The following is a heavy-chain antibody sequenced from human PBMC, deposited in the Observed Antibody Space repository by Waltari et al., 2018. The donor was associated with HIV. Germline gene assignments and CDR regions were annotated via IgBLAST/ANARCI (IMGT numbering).Heavy chain of an antibody. D-gene: IGHD2-15*01. CDR3: ARDSNKYCSGGSCSRFDP. CDR2: ISSSSRYK. J-gene: IGHJ5*02. Sequence: EVQLVESGGGLVKRGGSLRLSCAASGFTLSTYSLHWVRQAPGKGLEWVSSISSSSRYKYYADSVKGRITISRDNAKNSLYLQMNSLRAEDTAVYYCARDSNKYCSGGSCSRFDPWGQGTLVTVSS. V-gene: IGHV3-21*01. CDR1: GFTLSTYS.